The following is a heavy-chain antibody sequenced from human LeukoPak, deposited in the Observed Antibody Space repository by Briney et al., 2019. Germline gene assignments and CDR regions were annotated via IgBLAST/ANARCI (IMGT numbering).Heavy chain of an antibody. CDR1: GGSITSSIEY. Sequence: SETLSLTCTVSGGSITSSIEYWGWVRQPPGKGLEWIATIYYSTSTQYNPSLKSRVPMSVDTSKNQFSLKLSSMTAADTAVYYCARHQCSGTRCYNFYFYGMDVWGQGTTVTVSS. CDR2: IYYSTST. J-gene: IGHJ6*02. CDR3: ARHQCSGTRCYNFYFYGMDV. D-gene: IGHD2-2*02. V-gene: IGHV4-39*01.